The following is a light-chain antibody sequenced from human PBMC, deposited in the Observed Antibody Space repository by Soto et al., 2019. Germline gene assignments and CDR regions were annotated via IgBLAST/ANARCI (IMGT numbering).Light chain of an antibody. CDR2: AAS. CDR3: QQLHSYPLP. J-gene: IGKJ4*01. Sequence: IQLTQSPSSLSASIGDRVTITCRAGQGISTFLAWYQQTPRKAPKLLIYAASTLQSGVPSGFSGSGSGTDFTLTISSLQPEDFATYYCQQLHSYPLPFGGGTKVAIX. CDR1: QGISTF. V-gene: IGKV1-9*01.